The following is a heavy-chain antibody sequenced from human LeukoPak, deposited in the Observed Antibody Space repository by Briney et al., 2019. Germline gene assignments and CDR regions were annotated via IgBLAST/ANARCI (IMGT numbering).Heavy chain of an antibody. V-gene: IGHV1-2*02. Sequence: GASVKVSCKASGYTFTGYYTHWVRQAPGQGLEWMGWINPNSGGTNYAQKFQGRVTMTRDTSISTAYMELSRLRSDDTAVYYCARVTGSYYYDSSGYYHDAFDIWGQGTMVTVSS. CDR2: INPNSGGT. CDR1: GYTFTGYY. D-gene: IGHD3-22*01. CDR3: ARVTGSYYYDSSGYYHDAFDI. J-gene: IGHJ3*02.